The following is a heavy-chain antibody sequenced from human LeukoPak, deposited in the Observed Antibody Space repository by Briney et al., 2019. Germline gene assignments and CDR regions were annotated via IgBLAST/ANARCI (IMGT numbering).Heavy chain of an antibody. Sequence: PGGSLRLSCATSGFTFSNYGMHWVRQAPGKGLEWVAFIRYDARNIYYADSVKGRFTISRDNSKKTLYLQMNSPRAGDTAFYYCAKDIYSYGELDHWGQGTLVIVSS. CDR2: IRYDARNI. CDR3: AKDIYSYGELDH. CDR1: GFTFSNYG. J-gene: IGHJ4*02. V-gene: IGHV3-30*02. D-gene: IGHD5-18*01.